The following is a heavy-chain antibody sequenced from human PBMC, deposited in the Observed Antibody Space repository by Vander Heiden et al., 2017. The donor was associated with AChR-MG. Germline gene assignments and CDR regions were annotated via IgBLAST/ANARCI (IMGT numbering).Heavy chain of an antibody. CDR2: IIPIFNTS. D-gene: IGHD3-10*01. J-gene: IGHJ6*03. CDR3: ARVGRGFHYYYYMDV. Sequence: QVQLVQSGAEMKKPGSSVKVSCKASGGTFSSYGISWVRQAPGQGLEWMGGIIPIFNTSNYAQKFQGRVTITADKSTSTAHMELRSLRSEDTAVYYCARVGRGFHYYYYMDVWGKGTTVTVSS. V-gene: IGHV1-69*06. CDR1: GGTFSSYG.